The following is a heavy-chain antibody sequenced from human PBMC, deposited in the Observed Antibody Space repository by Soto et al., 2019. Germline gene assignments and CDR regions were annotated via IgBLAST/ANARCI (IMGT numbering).Heavy chain of an antibody. Sequence: VQLVESGGGVVQPGRSLRLSCAASGFTFSDSAVHWVRQASGKGLEWVGRIRSKANNDATAYDESVKGRFTISRDDSKNTAYLQMNSLKIEDTAVYYCTSSEDCTKGVCDYWGQGTMVTVSS. D-gene: IGHD2-8*01. CDR3: TSSEDCTKGVCDY. CDR2: IRSKANNDAT. CDR1: GFTFSDSA. J-gene: IGHJ4*02. V-gene: IGHV3-73*01.